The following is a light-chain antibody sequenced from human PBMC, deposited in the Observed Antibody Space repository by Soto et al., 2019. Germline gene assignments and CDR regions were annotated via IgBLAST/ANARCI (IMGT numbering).Light chain of an antibody. CDR3: QQYDSSLYT. CDR1: QSVSSTY. CDR2: GAS. V-gene: IGKV3-20*01. Sequence: EIVLTQSPGTLSLSPGERATLSCRASQSVSSTYLAWYQQKPGQAPRLLIYGASSRATGIPDRFSGSGSRTDFTLTISRLEPEEFAVYFCQQYDSSLYTFGQGTKLEIK. J-gene: IGKJ2*01.